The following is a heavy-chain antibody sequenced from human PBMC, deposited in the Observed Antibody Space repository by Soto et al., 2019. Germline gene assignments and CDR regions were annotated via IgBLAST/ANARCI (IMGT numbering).Heavy chain of an antibody. J-gene: IGHJ5*02. CDR2: ISSSSSTI. CDR3: ARHPERIAQIGWFDP. D-gene: IGHD6-13*01. V-gene: IGHV3-48*01. CDR1: GFTFSLYS. Sequence: PGGSLRLSCAASGFTFSLYSMNWVRQAPGKGLEWVSYISSSSSTIYYADSVKGRFTISRDNAKNSLYLQMNSLRAEDTAVYYCARHPERIAQIGWFDPWGQGTLVTVSS.